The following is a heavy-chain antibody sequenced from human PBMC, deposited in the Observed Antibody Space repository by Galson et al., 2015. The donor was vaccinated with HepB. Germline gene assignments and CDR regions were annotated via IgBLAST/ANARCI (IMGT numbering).Heavy chain of an antibody. CDR3: ARQGTVTRSYFDY. CDR2: ISSSSSTI. CDR1: GFTFSSYS. V-gene: IGHV3-48*04. Sequence: SLRLSCAASGFTFSSYSMNWVRQAPGKGLEWVSYISSSSSTIYYADSVKGRFTISRDNAKNSLYLQMNSLRAEDTAVYYCARQGTVTRSYFDYWGQGTLVTVSS. D-gene: IGHD4-17*01. J-gene: IGHJ4*02.